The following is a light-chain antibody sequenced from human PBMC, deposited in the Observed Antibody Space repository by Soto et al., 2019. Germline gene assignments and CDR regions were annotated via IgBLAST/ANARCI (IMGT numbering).Light chain of an antibody. CDR3: HKYNNAPQT. J-gene: IGKJ1*01. CDR1: QSVSNN. Sequence: EILMTQSPATLSVSVGERATLSCRASQSVSNNLAWYQQKPGQAPRLLIYAASTWPSGIPSRFSGSGSGTDFTLTISSLQPEDVAIYYCHKYNNAPQTFGQGTKVEIK. CDR2: AAS. V-gene: IGKV3-15*01.